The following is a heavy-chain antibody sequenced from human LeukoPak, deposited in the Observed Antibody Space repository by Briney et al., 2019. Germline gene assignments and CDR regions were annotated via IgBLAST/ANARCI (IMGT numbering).Heavy chain of an antibody. CDR2: ITADGTNE. Sequence: GGSLRLSCAASGFTFSSYEMNWVRQAPGKGLERVSYITADGTNEYDADSVKGRFTISRDNAKNSLYLQMNSLRVDDTAIYYCAREVEWELPDYWGQGTLVTVSS. CDR3: AREVEWELPDY. J-gene: IGHJ4*02. CDR1: GFTFSSYE. D-gene: IGHD1-26*01. V-gene: IGHV3-48*03.